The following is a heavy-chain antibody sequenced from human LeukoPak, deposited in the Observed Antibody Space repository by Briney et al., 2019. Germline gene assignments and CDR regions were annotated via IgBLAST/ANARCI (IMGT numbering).Heavy chain of an antibody. J-gene: IGHJ2*01. V-gene: IGHV4-59*08. D-gene: IGHD3-22*01. CDR1: GGSISGYY. Sequence: SETLSLTCTVSGGSISGYYWSWIRQSPGKGLESLGYIYYTGSTNYNPSLKSRVTMSVDTSNNQFSLRLSSVTAADTAVYYCARGYDGSGYYYRNRYFDLWGRGTLVTVSS. CDR2: IYYTGST. CDR3: ARGYDGSGYYYRNRYFDL.